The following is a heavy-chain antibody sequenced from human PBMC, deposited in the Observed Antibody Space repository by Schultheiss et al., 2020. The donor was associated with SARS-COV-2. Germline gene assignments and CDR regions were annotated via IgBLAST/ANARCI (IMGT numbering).Heavy chain of an antibody. V-gene: IGHV4-59*11. Sequence: SETLSLTCTVSGGSISTHFWSWIRQPPGKGLEWIGHVSYSGSTDYNPSLKSRVAISLDTSKNQFSLNLTSVTAADTAVYYCARHGRGSNWFDPWGQGTLVTVSS. CDR1: GGSISTHF. J-gene: IGHJ5*02. D-gene: IGHD1-26*01. CDR2: VSYSGST. CDR3: ARHGRGSNWFDP.